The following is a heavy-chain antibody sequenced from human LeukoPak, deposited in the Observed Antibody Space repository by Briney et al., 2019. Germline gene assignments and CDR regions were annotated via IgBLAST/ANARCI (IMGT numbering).Heavy chain of an antibody. J-gene: IGHJ4*02. V-gene: IGHV4-39*07. CDR3: ATEASDTSLLDY. CDR2: IYYRGST. D-gene: IGHD1-26*01. CDR1: GGSISSSSYY. Sequence: PSETLSLTCTVSGGSISSSSYYWGWIRQPPGKGLEWIGSIYYRGSTYYNPSLKSRVTISVDMSKNQFFLKLSSVTAADTAVYYWATEASDTSLLDYWGQGTLVTVSS.